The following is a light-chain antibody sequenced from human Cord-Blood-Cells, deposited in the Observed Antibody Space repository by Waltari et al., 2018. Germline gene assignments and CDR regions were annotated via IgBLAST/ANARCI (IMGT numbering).Light chain of an antibody. CDR1: SSNIGSNY. CDR3: AAWDDSLSLVV. J-gene: IGLJ2*01. Sequence: QSVLTQPPSASGTPGQRVTISCSGSSSNIGSNYVYWYQQLPGTAPKLLIYRNNQRPSGVPDRFSGSKSGTSASLAISGRRSEDEADYYCAAWDDSLSLVVFGGGTKLTVL. CDR2: RNN. V-gene: IGLV1-47*01.